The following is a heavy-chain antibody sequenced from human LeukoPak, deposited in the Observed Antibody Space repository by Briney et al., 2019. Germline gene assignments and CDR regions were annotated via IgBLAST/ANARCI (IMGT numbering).Heavy chain of an antibody. V-gene: IGHV4-61*08. CDR3: AVGPFDYDILTGYYSD. D-gene: IGHD3-9*01. CDR1: GGSISSGGYY. Sequence: SETLSLTCTVSGGSISSGGYYWSWIRQPPGKGLEWIGYIYYSGSTNYNPSLKSRVTISVDTSKNQFSLKLSSVTAADTAVYYCAVGPFDYDILTGYYSDWGQGTLVTVSS. CDR2: IYYSGST. J-gene: IGHJ4*02.